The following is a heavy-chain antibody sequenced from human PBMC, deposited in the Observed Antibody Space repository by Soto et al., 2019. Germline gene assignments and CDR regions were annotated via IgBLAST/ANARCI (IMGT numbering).Heavy chain of an antibody. CDR2: INHSGST. Sequence: SETLSLTCAVYGGSFSGYYWSWIRQPPGKGLEWIGEINHSGSTNYNPSLKSRVTMSVDTSKNQFSLKLSSVTAADTAVYYCAGVQSGYSGYGYDNWFDPWGQGTLVTVSS. J-gene: IGHJ5*02. CDR3: AGVQSGYSGYGYDNWFDP. CDR1: GGSFSGYY. V-gene: IGHV4-34*01. D-gene: IGHD5-12*01.